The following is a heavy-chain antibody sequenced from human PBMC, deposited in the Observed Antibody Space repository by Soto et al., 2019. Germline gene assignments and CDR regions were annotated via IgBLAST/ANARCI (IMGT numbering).Heavy chain of an antibody. Sequence: ASVKVSCKASGYTFTSYSISWLRQAPGQGLEWMGWISAYNGNTNYAQKLQGRVTMTTDTSTSTAYMELRSLRSDDTAVYYCASALGLDDAFDIWGQGTMVTVSS. CDR1: GYTFTSYS. D-gene: IGHD4-17*01. J-gene: IGHJ3*02. V-gene: IGHV1-18*01. CDR3: ASALGLDDAFDI. CDR2: ISAYNGNT.